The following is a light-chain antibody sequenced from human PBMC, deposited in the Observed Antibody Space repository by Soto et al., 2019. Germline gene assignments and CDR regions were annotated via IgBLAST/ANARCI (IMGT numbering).Light chain of an antibody. J-gene: IGKJ3*01. V-gene: IGKV1-27*01. CDR2: AAS. Sequence: DIKMTQSPSSLSASVGDRVTVTCRASQGISTYLAWYQQKPGKVPKLLIYAASTLQSGVPSRFSGSGSGTDFTLTISSLQPEDVATYYCQKYNSAPLTFGPGTKVDVK. CDR3: QKYNSAPLT. CDR1: QGISTY.